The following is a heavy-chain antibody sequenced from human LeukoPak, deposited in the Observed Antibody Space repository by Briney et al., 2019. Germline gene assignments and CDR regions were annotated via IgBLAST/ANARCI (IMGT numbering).Heavy chain of an antibody. CDR3: AKDPLQYGSGSYYFDY. V-gene: IGHV3-30*02. D-gene: IGHD3-10*01. J-gene: IGHJ4*02. Sequence: GGSLRLSCAASGFTFSSCGMHWVRQAPGKGLEWVAFIWYDGNSKYYADSVKGRFTISRDSSKNTLYLQMNSLRAEDTAVYYCAKDPLQYGSGSYYFDYWGQGTLVTVSS. CDR1: GFTFSSCG. CDR2: IWYDGNSK.